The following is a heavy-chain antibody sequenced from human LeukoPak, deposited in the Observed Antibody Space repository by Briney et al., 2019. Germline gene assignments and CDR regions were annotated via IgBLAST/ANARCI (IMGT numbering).Heavy chain of an antibody. V-gene: IGHV3-23*01. CDR3: AKGVAAIDS. J-gene: IGHJ4*02. D-gene: IGHD6-13*01. CDR2: ITGSGRS. CDR1: GFTFSSYG. Sequence: SGGSLRLSCAASGFTFSSYGLTWVRQAPGKGLEWVSAITGSGRSNYADSVKGRFTVSRDNSKNTLYLQMNSLRAEDTAVYYCAKGVAAIDSWGQGILVTVSS.